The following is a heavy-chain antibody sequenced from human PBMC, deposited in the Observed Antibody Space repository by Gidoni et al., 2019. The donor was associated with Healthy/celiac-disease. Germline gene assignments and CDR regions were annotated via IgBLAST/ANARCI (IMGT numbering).Heavy chain of an antibody. Sequence: EVQLLESGGGLVQPGGSLRLSCAASGFTFSIYAMSWVRQAPGKRLEWVSAISGSGGSTYYADSVKGRFTISRDNSKNTLYLQMNSLRAEDTAVYYCAKGSFPSSNWVPFGYWGQGTLVTVSS. D-gene: IGHD6-13*01. CDR2: ISGSGGST. J-gene: IGHJ4*02. CDR3: AKGSFPSSNWVPFGY. V-gene: IGHV3-23*01. CDR1: GFTFSIYA.